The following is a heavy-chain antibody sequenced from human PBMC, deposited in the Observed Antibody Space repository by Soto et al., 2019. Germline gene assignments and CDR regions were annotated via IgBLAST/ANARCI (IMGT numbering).Heavy chain of an antibody. V-gene: IGHV4-31*03. CDR1: GASTGSDGYY. J-gene: IGHJ4*02. Sequence: QVQLHESGPGLVKTSQTLSLTCTVSGASTGSDGYYWSWIRQHPGKGLEWIGYIYYTGSTYYSPSLKSRASISVDTSKNEFSLKLDSVTAADTAVYYCARADYGDRGLAFDSWGQGTLVTVSS. CDR3: ARADYGDRGLAFDS. CDR2: IYYTGST. D-gene: IGHD4-17*01.